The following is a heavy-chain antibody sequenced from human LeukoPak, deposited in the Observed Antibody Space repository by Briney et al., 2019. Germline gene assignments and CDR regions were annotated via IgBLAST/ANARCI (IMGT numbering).Heavy chain of an antibody. CDR2: ISWNSGSI. CDR1: GFTFDDYA. J-gene: IGHJ3*02. D-gene: IGHD4-17*01. Sequence: LGGSLRLSCAASGFTFDDYAMHWVRQAPGKGLEWVSGISWNSGSIGYADSVKGRFTISRNNAKNSLYLQMNSLRAEDTALYYCAKGHFYGDYGETAFDIWGQGTMVTVSS. V-gene: IGHV3-9*01. CDR3: AKGHFYGDYGETAFDI.